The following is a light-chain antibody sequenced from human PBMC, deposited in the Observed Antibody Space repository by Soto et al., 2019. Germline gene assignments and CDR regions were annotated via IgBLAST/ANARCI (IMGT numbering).Light chain of an antibody. CDR3: QQSYSTPRLS. CDR1: QSITNF. CDR2: ATS. V-gene: IGKV1-39*01. Sequence: IQMTQSPSSLSASVGDSVTITCRASQSITNFLNWYQKKPGKAPILLIYATSILQNGVPSRFSGSGSGTDFALTISSVQPEDFTTYYCQQSYSTPRLSFGGGTKVDIK. J-gene: IGKJ4*01.